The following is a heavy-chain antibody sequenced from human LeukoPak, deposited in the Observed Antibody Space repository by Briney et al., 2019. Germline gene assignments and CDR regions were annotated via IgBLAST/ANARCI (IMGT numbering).Heavy chain of an antibody. CDR1: GFTFSSYG. D-gene: IGHD6-19*01. CDR3: AKDNIAVAGTDYYYYGMDV. J-gene: IGHJ6*02. V-gene: IGHV3-30*18. Sequence: PGGSLRLSCAASGFTFSSYGMHWVRQAPGKGLEWVAVISYDGSNKYYADSVKGRFTISRDNSENTLYLQMNSLRAEDTAVYYCAKDNIAVAGTDYYYYGMDVWGQGTTVTVSS. CDR2: ISYDGSNK.